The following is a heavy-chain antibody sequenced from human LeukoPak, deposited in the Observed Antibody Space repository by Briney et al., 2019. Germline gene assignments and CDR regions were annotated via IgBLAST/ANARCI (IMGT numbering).Heavy chain of an antibody. CDR2: ISTSGDST. J-gene: IGHJ6*02. CDR3: AKDSPYSGSPSGLRVYYYYGMDV. CDR1: GFTFSSYA. Sequence: GGSLRLSCAASGFTFSSYAMSWVRQAPGQGLEWVSAISTSGDSTYYADSVKGRFTISRDNSKNTLYLQMNSLRAEDTAVYYCAKDSPYSGSPSGLRVYYYYGMDVWGQGTTVTVSS. V-gene: IGHV3-23*01. D-gene: IGHD1-26*01.